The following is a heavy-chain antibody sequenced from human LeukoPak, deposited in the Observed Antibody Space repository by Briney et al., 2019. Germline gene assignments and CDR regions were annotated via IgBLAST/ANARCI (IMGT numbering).Heavy chain of an antibody. Sequence: PGGSLRFSCAASGFTFSSYGMHWVRQAPGKGLEWVAFIRYDGSNKYYADSVKGRFTISRDNSKNTLYLQMNSLRAEDTAVYYCAIGGQWYSSSWYFDYWGQGTLVTVSS. V-gene: IGHV3-30*02. CDR1: GFTFSSYG. CDR2: IRYDGSNK. J-gene: IGHJ4*02. D-gene: IGHD6-13*01. CDR3: AIGGQWYSSSWYFDY.